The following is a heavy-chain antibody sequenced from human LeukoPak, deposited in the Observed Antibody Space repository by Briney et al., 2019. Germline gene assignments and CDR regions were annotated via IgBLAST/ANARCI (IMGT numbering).Heavy chain of an antibody. D-gene: IGHD6-13*01. CDR3: ARASMGYSSSWYFDY. V-gene: IGHV4-59*01. CDR1: GGSISSYY. Sequence: ETLSLTCTVSGGSISSYYWSWIRQPPGKGLEWIGYIYHSGSSNYNPSLKSRVTISVDTSKKQFSLKLSSVTAADTAVYYCARASMGYSSSWYFDYWGRGTLVTVSS. J-gene: IGHJ4*02. CDR2: IYHSGSS.